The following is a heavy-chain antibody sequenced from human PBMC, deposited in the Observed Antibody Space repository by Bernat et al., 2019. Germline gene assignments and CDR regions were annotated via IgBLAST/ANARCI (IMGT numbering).Heavy chain of an antibody. CDR3: ARAWSDTSERSFLSSGDGHFDI. D-gene: IGHD5-24*01. Sequence: QVQLVQSGAEVKKPGSSVKVSCKASGGTFSSYAISWVRQAPGQGLEWMGGIIPIFGTANYAQKFQGRVTITADESTSTAYMELSSLRSEDTAVYYCARAWSDTSERSFLSSGDGHFDIWGQGTMVTVSS. CDR2: IIPIFGTA. J-gene: IGHJ3*02. CDR1: GGTFSSYA. V-gene: IGHV1-69*01.